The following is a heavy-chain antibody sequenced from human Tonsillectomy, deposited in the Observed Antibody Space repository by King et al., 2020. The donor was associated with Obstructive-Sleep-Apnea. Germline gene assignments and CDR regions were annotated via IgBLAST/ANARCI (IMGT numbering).Heavy chain of an antibody. Sequence: VQLVQSGAEVKKPGASVKVSCKASGYTFSMYGFTWVRQAPGQALEWMGWISAYNGNTNYAQNLPGRVTLTTETSTRTASMELRSLRSDDTAVYYCARDRQQLVDYWGQGTLVTVSS. CDR3: ARDRQQLVDY. V-gene: IGHV1-18*04. D-gene: IGHD6-13*01. CDR2: ISAYNGNT. CDR1: GYTFSMYG. J-gene: IGHJ4*02.